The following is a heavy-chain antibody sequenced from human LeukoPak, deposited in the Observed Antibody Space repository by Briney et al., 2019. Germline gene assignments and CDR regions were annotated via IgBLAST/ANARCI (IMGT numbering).Heavy chain of an antibody. V-gene: IGHV4-59*08. CDR2: IYYSGST. J-gene: IGHJ4*02. D-gene: IGHD3-9*01. CDR3: ARGGYDILTGYYIQDY. CDR1: GGSISSYY. Sequence: SETLSLTCTVSGGSISSYYWSWIRQPPGKGLEWIGYIYYSGSTNYNPSLKSRVTISVDTSKNQFSLRLSSVTAADTAVYYCARGGYDILTGYYIQDYWGQGTLVTVSS.